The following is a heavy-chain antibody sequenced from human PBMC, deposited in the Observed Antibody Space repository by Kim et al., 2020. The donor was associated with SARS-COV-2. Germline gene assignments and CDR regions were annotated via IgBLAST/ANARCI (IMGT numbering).Heavy chain of an antibody. D-gene: IGHD6-13*01. CDR1: GGSFSGYY. Sequence: SETLSLTCAVYGGSFSGYYWSWIRQPPGKGLEWIGEINHSGSTNYNPSLKSRVTISVDTSKNQFSLKLSSVTAADTAVYYCARGVAAAAGTGSPQGYYYMDVWGKGTTVTVAS. CDR2: INHSGST. J-gene: IGHJ6*03. CDR3: ARGVAAAAGTGSPQGYYYMDV. V-gene: IGHV4-34*01.